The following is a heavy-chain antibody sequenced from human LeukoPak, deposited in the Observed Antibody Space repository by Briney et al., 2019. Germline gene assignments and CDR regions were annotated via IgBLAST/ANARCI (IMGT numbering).Heavy chain of an antibody. D-gene: IGHD3-3*01. CDR2: IRYDGSNK. V-gene: IGHV3-30*02. J-gene: IGHJ4*02. CDR1: GFTFSSYG. Sequence: GGSLRLYCAASGFTFSSYGMHWVRQAPGKGLEWVAFIRYDGSNKYYADSVKGRFTISRDNSKNTLYLQMNSLRAENTAVYYCAKDPFTIFGVVTRDYWGQGTLVTVSS. CDR3: AKDPFTIFGVVTRDY.